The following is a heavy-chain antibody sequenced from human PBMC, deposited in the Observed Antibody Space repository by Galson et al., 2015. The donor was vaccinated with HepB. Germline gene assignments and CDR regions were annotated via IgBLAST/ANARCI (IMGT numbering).Heavy chain of an antibody. Sequence: SVKVSCKASGYTFTSYAMHWVRQAPGQRLGWMGWINAGNGNTKYSQKFQGRVTITRDTSASTAYMELSSLRSEDTAVYYCARVGGSRAEGAFDIWGQGTMVTVSS. V-gene: IGHV1-3*01. CDR1: GYTFTSYA. CDR3: ARVGGSRAEGAFDI. CDR2: INAGNGNT. D-gene: IGHD1-26*01. J-gene: IGHJ3*02.